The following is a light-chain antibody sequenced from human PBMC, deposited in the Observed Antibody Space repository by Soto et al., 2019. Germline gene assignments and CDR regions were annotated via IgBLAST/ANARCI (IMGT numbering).Light chain of an antibody. Sequence: QSALTQPASVSGSPGQSITISCTGTSNDVVTDNFVSWYQQHPGKAPKVMIFEDNKRPSGVSNRSSGSKSGNTASLTIPGRQAEDEADYYCCSYARSDILVVFGGGTKLTVL. CDR1: SNDVVTDNF. CDR3: CSYARSDILVV. J-gene: IGLJ2*01. V-gene: IGLV2-23*01. CDR2: EDN.